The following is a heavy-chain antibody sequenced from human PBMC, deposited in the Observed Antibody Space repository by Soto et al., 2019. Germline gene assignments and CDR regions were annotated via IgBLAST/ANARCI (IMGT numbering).Heavy chain of an antibody. CDR3: EVTTGY. J-gene: IGHJ4*02. V-gene: IGHV1-8*01. CDR1: GYTFTEYD. CDR2: VSPENRNA. D-gene: IGHD4-17*01. Sequence: QVQVVQSRPEVKKPGASVKVSCKTSGYTFTEYDINWVRQAPGQGLEYMGWVSPENRNAGYAPQFQGRVSMTADTSINTVYLELTTLTYEYTAVYYCEVTTGYWGQGTMVTVSS.